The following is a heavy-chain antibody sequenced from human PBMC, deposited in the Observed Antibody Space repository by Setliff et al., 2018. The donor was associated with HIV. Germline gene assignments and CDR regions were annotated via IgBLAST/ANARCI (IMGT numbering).Heavy chain of an antibody. CDR3: ATSPRPYYYYMDV. CDR1: GYTFTGYH. V-gene: IGHV1-2*02. Sequence: ASVKVSCKASGYTFTGYHIHWVRQAPGQGLEWMGWINPNSGDTNYAQKFQGRVTMTRDTSISTAYMELRSLRSDDTAVYYCATSPRPYYYYMDVWGKGTTVTVSS. J-gene: IGHJ6*03. CDR2: INPNSGDT.